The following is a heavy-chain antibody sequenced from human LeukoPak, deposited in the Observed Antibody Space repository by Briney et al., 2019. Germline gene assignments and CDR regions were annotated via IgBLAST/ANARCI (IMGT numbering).Heavy chain of an antibody. V-gene: IGHV4-59*01. J-gene: IGHJ1*01. CDR1: DDSISDYY. D-gene: IGHD1-1*01. CDR2: TRYGGTT. Sequence: SEALSLTCSVSDDSISDYYWCWIRQPPGRGLEWIGYTRYGGTTSQNPSLKSRVTMSVDTSKNRLSLRLTSVTAADTAVYYCARGSGIHAWNLQHWGQGTLVTVSS. CDR3: ARGSGIHAWNLQH.